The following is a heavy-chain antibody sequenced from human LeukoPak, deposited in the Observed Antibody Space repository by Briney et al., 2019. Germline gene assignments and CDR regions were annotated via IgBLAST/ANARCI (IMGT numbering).Heavy chain of an antibody. CDR2: ISGSGGST. V-gene: IGHV3-23*01. D-gene: IGHD1-26*01. CDR1: GFTFSSYA. J-gene: IGHJ2*01. CDR3: AKDQDPGIPLSNWYFDL. Sequence: GGSLRLSCAASGFTFSSYAMSWVRQAPGKGLEWVSAISGSGGSTYYADSVKGRFTISRDNSKNTLYLQMNSLRAEDTAVYYCAKDQDPGIPLSNWYFDLWGRGTLVTVSS.